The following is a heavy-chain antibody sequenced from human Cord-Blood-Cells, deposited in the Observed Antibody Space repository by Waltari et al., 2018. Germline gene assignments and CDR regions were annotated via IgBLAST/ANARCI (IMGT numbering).Heavy chain of an antibody. CDR2: IYYGGST. CDR1: GGSISSSSYY. CDR3: ARLHTNDFWSGYYFDY. V-gene: IGHV4-39*02. D-gene: IGHD3-3*01. Sequence: QLQLQESGPGLVKPSETLSLTCTVSGGSISSSSYYWGWIRQPPGKGLEWVGSIYYGGSTYSDPSLQCRVTRSVDTSKNHFALKLGSVTGADTAVYYCARLHTNDFWSGYYFDYWGQGTLVTVSS. J-gene: IGHJ4*02.